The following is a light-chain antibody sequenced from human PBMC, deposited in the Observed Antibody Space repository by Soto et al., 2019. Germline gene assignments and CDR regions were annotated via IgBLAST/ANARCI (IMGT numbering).Light chain of an antibody. Sequence: QSALTQPRSVSGSPGQSVTISCTGTSSDVGGYNFVSWYQHPPGKAPKLMLYDVTNRPSGVPDRFSGSKSDNTASLTISGLQAEDEADYYCCSYAGSYTYVFGTGTKLTVL. CDR2: DVT. J-gene: IGLJ1*01. CDR3: CSYAGSYTYV. V-gene: IGLV2-11*01. CDR1: SSDVGGYNF.